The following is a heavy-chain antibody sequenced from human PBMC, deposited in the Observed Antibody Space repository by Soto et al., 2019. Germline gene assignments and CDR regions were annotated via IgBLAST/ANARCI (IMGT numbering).Heavy chain of an antibody. CDR2: IYYSGST. Sequence: SETLSLTCTVSGGSVSSGAYHWTWIRQRPGKGLEWIGYIYYSGSTYYSPSLKSRLSISLDTSKNQFSLRLSSVTAADTAMYYCARARLRAVYAFDIWGQGTMVTVSS. D-gene: IGHD5-12*01. CDR1: GGSVSSGAYH. CDR3: ARARLRAVYAFDI. V-gene: IGHV4-31*03. J-gene: IGHJ3*02.